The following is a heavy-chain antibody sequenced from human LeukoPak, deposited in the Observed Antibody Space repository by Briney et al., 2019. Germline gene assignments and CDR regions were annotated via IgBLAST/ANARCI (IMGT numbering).Heavy chain of an antibody. CDR2: ISYDGSNK. CDR1: GFTFSSYA. J-gene: IGHJ4*02. V-gene: IGHV3-30*04. Sequence: GRSLRLSCAASGFTFSSYAMHWVRQAPGKGLEWVAVISYDGSNKYYADSVKGRFTISRDNSKNTLYVQMDSLRAEDTAVYYCAKDIDYYDSSGYYPDYWGQGTLVTVSS. D-gene: IGHD3-22*01. CDR3: AKDIDYYDSSGYYPDY.